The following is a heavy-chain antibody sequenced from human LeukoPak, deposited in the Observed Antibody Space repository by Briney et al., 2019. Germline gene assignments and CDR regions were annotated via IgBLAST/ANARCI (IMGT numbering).Heavy chain of an antibody. J-gene: IGHJ4*02. CDR2: VSGSGGNT. CDR3: TKGGVVSAFGY. Sequence: GGSLRLSCAASGSSFGTYAMTWVRQAPGKGLECVSTVSGSGGNTYYTDSVKGRFTISRDNSKNTLFLQMSSLRAEDTALYYCTKGGVVSAFGYWGQGVLVTVSS. CDR1: GSSFGTYA. D-gene: IGHD3-22*01. V-gene: IGHV3-23*01.